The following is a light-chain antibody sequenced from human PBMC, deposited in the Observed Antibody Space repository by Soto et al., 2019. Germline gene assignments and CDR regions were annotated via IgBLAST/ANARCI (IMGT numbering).Light chain of an antibody. CDR3: HQYATSPWT. CDR2: HAS. CDR1: QNVGKNY. Sequence: ENVLTQSQGTLSLSPGERATLSCRASQNVGKNYLGWFQQKLGQAPRLLIFHASNRAAGVADRFSGSGSGTDLSLTISRLEPEDFAVYYCHQYATSPWTFGQGTKVEIK. J-gene: IGKJ1*01. V-gene: IGKV3-20*01.